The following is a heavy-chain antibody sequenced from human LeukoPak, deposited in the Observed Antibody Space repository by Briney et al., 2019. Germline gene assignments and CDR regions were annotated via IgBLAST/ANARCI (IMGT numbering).Heavy chain of an antibody. J-gene: IGHJ5*01. CDR2: IPYDGSNK. CDR3: AKNRVPTAITPDS. V-gene: IGHV3-30*18. D-gene: IGHD2-2*02. CDR1: GFTFSSYG. Sequence: GGSLRLSCAASGFTFSSYGMPWLRQAPGKGLEWVAVIPYDGSNKYYTDSVKGRFTISRDNSKNTLYLQMNSLRAEDTAVYYCAKNRVPTAITPDSWGQGTLVTVSS.